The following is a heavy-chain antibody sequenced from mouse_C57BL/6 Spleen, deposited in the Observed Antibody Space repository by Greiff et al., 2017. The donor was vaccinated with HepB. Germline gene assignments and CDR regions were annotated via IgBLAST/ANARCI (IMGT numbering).Heavy chain of an antibody. CDR1: GYTFTDYN. D-gene: IGHD1-1*01. CDR2: INPNNGGT. Sequence: EVKLQQSGPELVKPGASVKMSCKASGYTFTDYNMHWVKQSHGKSLEWIGYINPNNGGTSYNQKFKGKATLTVNKSSSTAYMELRSLTSEDSAVYYCARDYGSSYLFAYWGQGTLVTVSA. J-gene: IGHJ3*01. CDR3: ARDYGSSYLFAY. V-gene: IGHV1-22*01.